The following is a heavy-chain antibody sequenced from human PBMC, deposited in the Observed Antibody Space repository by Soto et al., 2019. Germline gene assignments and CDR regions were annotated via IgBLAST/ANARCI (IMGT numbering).Heavy chain of an antibody. CDR1: GGSISSGGYY. CDR2: IYYSGST. Sequence: PSETLSLTCTVSGGSISSGGYYWGWIRQPPGKGLEWIGSIYYSGSTYYNPSLKSRVTISVATPKTQFSLKRSSVPAADTAVYYCARNGMDYYDSSGYYYSPYYFDYWGQGPLVTVSS. V-gene: IGHV4-39*01. D-gene: IGHD3-22*01. J-gene: IGHJ4*02. CDR3: ARNGMDYYDSSGYYYSPYYFDY.